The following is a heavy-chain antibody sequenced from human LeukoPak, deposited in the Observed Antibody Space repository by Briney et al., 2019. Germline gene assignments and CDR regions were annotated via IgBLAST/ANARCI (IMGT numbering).Heavy chain of an antibody. J-gene: IGHJ4*02. V-gene: IGHV3-74*01. CDR2: INSDGSST. Sequence: PGGSLRLSCAASGFTFSSYAMSWVRQTPGKGLVWVSRINSDGSSTNYADSVEGRFTISRDNAKNTLYLQMNSLRAEDTAVYYCVKDLSTSWYYFDYWGQGTLVPVSS. D-gene: IGHD6-13*01. CDR3: VKDLSTSWYYFDY. CDR1: GFTFSSYA.